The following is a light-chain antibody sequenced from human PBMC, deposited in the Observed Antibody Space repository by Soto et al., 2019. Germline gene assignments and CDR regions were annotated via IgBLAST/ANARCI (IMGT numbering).Light chain of an antibody. V-gene: IGLV2-14*01. J-gene: IGLJ1*01. CDR1: SSDIGGYDY. Sequence: QSALTQPASLSGSPGQSITIPCTGTSSDIGGYDYVSWYQQRPGKAPKLMIYDVTNRPSGVSNRFSGSKSGDTASLTISGLQAEDEADYYCSSYTSTNTPLVFGTGTKVTVL. CDR3: SSYTSTNTPLV. CDR2: DVT.